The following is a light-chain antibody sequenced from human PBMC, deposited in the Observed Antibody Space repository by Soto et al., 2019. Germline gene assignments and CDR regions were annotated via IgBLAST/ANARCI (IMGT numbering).Light chain of an antibody. CDR2: GAS. Sequence: EIVLTQSPDTLSVSPGERATLSFRTSQTVNSNLAWYQHKPGQSPRLLIYGASTRATTTPGRFSGSGSGTEFTLTISSLQSEDFAVYFCYQYNNWPTFGQGTKVDIK. J-gene: IGKJ1*01. CDR3: YQYNNWPT. V-gene: IGKV3D-15*01. CDR1: QTVNSN.